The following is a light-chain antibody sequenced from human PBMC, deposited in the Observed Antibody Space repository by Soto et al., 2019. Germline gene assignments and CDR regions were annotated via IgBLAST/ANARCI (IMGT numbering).Light chain of an antibody. J-gene: IGLJ3*02. CDR2: ENN. V-gene: IGLV1-51*02. CDR3: GTWDASLSAWV. CDR1: SSNIGNNY. Sequence: QAVLTQPPSVSAAPGQTVTISCSGSSSNIGNNYVSWYQQPPGTAPKFLIYENNQRPSGIPDRFSGSKSGTSATLGITGLQTEDEADYYCGTWDASLSAWVFGGGTQLTVL.